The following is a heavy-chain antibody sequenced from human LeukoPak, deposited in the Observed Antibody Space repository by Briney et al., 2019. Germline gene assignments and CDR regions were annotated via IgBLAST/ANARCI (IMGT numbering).Heavy chain of an antibody. CDR1: GGSISSGGYY. V-gene: IGHV4-31*03. CDR2: IYYSGST. D-gene: IGHD3-3*01. Sequence: KSSQTLSLTCTVSGGSISSGGYYWSWIRQHPGKGLEWIGYIYYSGSTYYNPSLKSRVTISVDTSKNQFSLKLSSVTAADTAVYYCAREKYDFWSGYYTYNWFDPWGQGTLVTVSS. CDR3: AREKYDFWSGYYTYNWFDP. J-gene: IGHJ5*02.